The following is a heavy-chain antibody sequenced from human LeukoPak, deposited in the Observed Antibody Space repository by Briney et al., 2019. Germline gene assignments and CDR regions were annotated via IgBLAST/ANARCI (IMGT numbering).Heavy chain of an antibody. V-gene: IGHV4-34*01. CDR2: INHSGST. Sequence: SETLSLTCVVYGGSFSGYYWSWIRHPPGKGLEWIGEINHSGSTNCNPSLKSRVTISVDTYKNQFSLKLSSVTAADTAVYYCARGHRYDILTGPTEYYFDYWGQETLVTVSS. J-gene: IGHJ4*02. CDR3: ARGHRYDILTGPTEYYFDY. D-gene: IGHD3-9*01. CDR1: GGSFSGYY.